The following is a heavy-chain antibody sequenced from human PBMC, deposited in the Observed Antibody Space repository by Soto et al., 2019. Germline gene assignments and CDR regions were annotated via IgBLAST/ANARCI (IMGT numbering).Heavy chain of an antibody. CDR2: INPSGGST. V-gene: IGHV1-46*01. Sequence: ASVKVSCKASGYTFTSYYMHWVRQAPGQGLEWMGIINPSGGSTSYAEKVKGRVTMTRDTSTSTVYMELSSLRSEDTAVYYCAKALRYFDWRGLPRKGYYMDVWGKGTTVTVSS. CDR1: GYTFTSYY. D-gene: IGHD3-9*01. CDR3: AKALRYFDWRGLPRKGYYMDV. J-gene: IGHJ6*03.